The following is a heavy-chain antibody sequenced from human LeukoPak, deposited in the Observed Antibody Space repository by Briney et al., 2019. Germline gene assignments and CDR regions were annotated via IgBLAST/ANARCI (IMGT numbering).Heavy chain of an antibody. V-gene: IGHV1-69*05. CDR2: IIPIFGTA. CDR1: GGTFSSYA. J-gene: IGHJ4*02. CDR3: VAGYCSGGSCYSELDY. Sequence: SVKVSCKATGGTFSSYAISWVRQAPGQGLEWMGRIIPIFGTANYAQKFQGRVTITTDESTSTAYMELSSLRSEDTAVYYCVAGYCSGGSCYSELDYWGQGTLVTVSS. D-gene: IGHD2-15*01.